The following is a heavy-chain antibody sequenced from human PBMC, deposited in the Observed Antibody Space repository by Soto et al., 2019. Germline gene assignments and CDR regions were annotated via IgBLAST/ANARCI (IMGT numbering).Heavy chain of an antibody. CDR2: INPSGGST. CDR3: ARVTNLNGWFDP. J-gene: IGHJ5*02. Sequence: ASVKVSCKASGYTFTSYYMHWMRQAPGQGLEWMGIINPSGGSTSYAQKFQGRVTMTRDTSTSTVYMELSSLRSEDTAVYYCARVTNLNGWFDPWGQGTLVTVSS. CDR1: GYTFTSYY. V-gene: IGHV1-46*03.